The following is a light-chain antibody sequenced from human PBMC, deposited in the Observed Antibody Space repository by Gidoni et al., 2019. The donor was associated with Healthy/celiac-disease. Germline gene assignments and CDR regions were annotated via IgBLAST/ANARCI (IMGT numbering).Light chain of an antibody. CDR3: QQRSKT. CDR1: QSVSSY. V-gene: IGKV3-11*01. CDR2: DAS. J-gene: IGKJ4*01. Sequence: EIVLTQSPATLSLSPGERATLSCRASQSVSSYLAWYQQKPGQAPRLLIYDASNRAPGIPARFSGSGSGTDFTLTISSLEPEDFAVYYCQQRSKTFGGGTKVEIK.